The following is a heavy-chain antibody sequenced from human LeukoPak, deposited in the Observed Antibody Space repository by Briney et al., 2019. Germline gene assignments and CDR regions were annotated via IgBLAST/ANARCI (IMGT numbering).Heavy chain of an antibody. CDR1: GGSFSGYY. J-gene: IGHJ4*02. V-gene: IGHV4-34*01. CDR2: INHNGST. CDR3: ARGPRRGYAYYFDY. Sequence: PSETLSLTCAVDGGSFSGYYWSWIRQPPGKGLEWIGEINHNGSTNYNPSLKSRVTISVDTSKNQFSLKLSSVTAADTAVYYCARGPRRGYAYYFDYWGQGTLVTVSS. D-gene: IGHD2-2*01.